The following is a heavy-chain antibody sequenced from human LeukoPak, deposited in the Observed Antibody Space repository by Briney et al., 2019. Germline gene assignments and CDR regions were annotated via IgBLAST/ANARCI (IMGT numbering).Heavy chain of an antibody. D-gene: IGHD3-3*01. V-gene: IGHV3-7*01. CDR3: ARGVVYPTWSGPHWSDY. CDR1: GFTFSSYW. J-gene: IGHJ4*02. CDR2: IEQDASQE. Sequence: GGSLRLSCAASGFTFSSYWMSWVRQAPGKGPEWVAHIEQDASQEDHVDSVKGRFTISRDNAKNSLYLQMNSLRAEDTAVYYCARGVVYPTWSGPHWSDYWGQGTLVTVSS.